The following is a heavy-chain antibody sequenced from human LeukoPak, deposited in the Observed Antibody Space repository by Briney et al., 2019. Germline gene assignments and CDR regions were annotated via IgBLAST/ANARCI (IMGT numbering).Heavy chain of an antibody. CDR1: GFTFSDFG. Sequence: GGSLRLSCAASGFTFSDFGMNWVRQAPGKGLEWVASISNGGTEFYADSVKGRFAISRDTSTNTLSLQMNSLRAEDTAAYFCARRTGDTRFCSRFSCFLPDYWGQGTLVTVSS. D-gene: IGHD2-2*01. CDR2: ISNGGTE. J-gene: IGHJ4*02. CDR3: ARRTGDTRFCSRFSCFLPDY. V-gene: IGHV3-30*01.